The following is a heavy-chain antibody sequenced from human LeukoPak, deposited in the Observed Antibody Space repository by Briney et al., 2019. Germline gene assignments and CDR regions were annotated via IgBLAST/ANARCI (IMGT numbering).Heavy chain of an antibody. V-gene: IGHV3-66*01. Sequence: GGSLRLSCAASGFTVSSNYMSWVRQAPGKGLEWVSVIYIGGSTYYSDAVKSRVTISRDNAKNTLYLQMNSLRGEDTAVYYCARGHVWGHGTTVTVSS. CDR3: ARGHV. CDR2: IYIGGST. CDR1: GFTVSSNY. J-gene: IGHJ6*02.